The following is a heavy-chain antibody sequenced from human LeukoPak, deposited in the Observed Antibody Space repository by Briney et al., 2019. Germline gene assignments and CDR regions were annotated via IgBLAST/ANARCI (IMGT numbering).Heavy chain of an antibody. D-gene: IGHD4/OR15-4a*01. J-gene: IGHJ4*02. V-gene: IGHV3-53*04. CDR3: TRDLSGANPFDY. Sequence: GGSLRLSCAVSGFTVSSNYMSWVRQPPGNGLEWVSVIYSGGSTYYADSVKGRFTISRHDSRDTLYLQMNSLRVEDTAVYYCTRDLSGANPFDYWGQGTLVTVSS. CDR2: IYSGGST. CDR1: GFTVSSNY.